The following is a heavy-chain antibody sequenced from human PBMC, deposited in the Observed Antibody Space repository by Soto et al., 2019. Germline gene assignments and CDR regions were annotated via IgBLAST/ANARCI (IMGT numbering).Heavy chain of an antibody. J-gene: IGHJ4*02. CDR2: ISSSSSTI. CDR1: GFTLGSFG. Sequence: EVQLVESGGGLVQPGGSLGPSGAASGFTLGSFGMNWVRMAPGKGWEWVSYISSSSSTIYYAASVKGRFTISGDNAKNSLYLQMNSLRDEDTAVYYCARVGYCSGGSCYTLDYWGQGTLVTVSS. D-gene: IGHD2-15*01. V-gene: IGHV3-48*02. CDR3: ARVGYCSGGSCYTLDY.